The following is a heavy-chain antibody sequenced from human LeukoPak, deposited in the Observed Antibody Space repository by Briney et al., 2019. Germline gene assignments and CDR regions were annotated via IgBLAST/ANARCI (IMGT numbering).Heavy chain of an antibody. CDR1: GGSISSYF. J-gene: IGHJ4*02. Sequence: PSETLSLTCTVSGGSISSYFWSWIRQPPGKGLEWIRSIYYSGSTYYNPSLKSRVTISVDTSKNQFSLKLSSVTAADTAVYYCARHYYDSSGYYYVGYWGQGTLVTVSS. V-gene: IGHV4-59*05. CDR2: IYYSGST. D-gene: IGHD3-22*01. CDR3: ARHYYDSSGYYYVGY.